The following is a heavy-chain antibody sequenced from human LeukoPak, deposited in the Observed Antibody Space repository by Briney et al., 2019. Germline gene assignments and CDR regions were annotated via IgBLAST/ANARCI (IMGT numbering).Heavy chain of an antibody. J-gene: IGHJ6*02. D-gene: IGHD3-10*01. Sequence: GSSVNVSCTASGGTFSSYAISWVRQAPGQGLEWMGGIIPIFGTANYAQKFQGRVTITADESTSTAYMELSSLRSEDTAVYYCAVVGSGSYTMVYYYYGMDVWGQGTTVTVSS. CDR3: AVVGSGSYTMVYYYYGMDV. CDR2: IIPIFGTA. V-gene: IGHV1-69*01. CDR1: GGTFSSYA.